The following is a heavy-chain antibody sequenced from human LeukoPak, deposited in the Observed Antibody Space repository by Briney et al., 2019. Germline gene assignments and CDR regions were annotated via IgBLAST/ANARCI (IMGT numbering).Heavy chain of an antibody. Sequence: ASVKVSCRASGYTFTGYYMHWVRQAPGQGLEWMGWINPNSGGTNYAQKFQGRVTMTRDTSISTAYMELSRLRSDDTAVYYCARDLGYCSSTSCRNWFDPWGQGTLVTVSS. V-gene: IGHV1-2*02. D-gene: IGHD2-2*03. CDR3: ARDLGYCSSTSCRNWFDP. CDR2: INPNSGGT. J-gene: IGHJ5*02. CDR1: GYTFTGYY.